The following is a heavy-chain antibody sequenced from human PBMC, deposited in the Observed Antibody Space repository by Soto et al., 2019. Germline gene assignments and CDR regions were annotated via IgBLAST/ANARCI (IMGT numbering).Heavy chain of an antibody. Sequence: PGWALRLSCAASGFIFSDYYRSWIRQAPGRGLEWVSYISGSSSYTNYADSVQGRFTISRDNAKKSLFLDMTSLRAEDTAVYYCARDLSFCGGDCYPGYFDYWGHGILVTVSS. J-gene: IGHJ4*01. CDR3: ARDLSFCGGDCYPGYFDY. D-gene: IGHD2-21*02. V-gene: IGHV3-11*06. CDR2: ISGSSSYT. CDR1: GFIFSDYY.